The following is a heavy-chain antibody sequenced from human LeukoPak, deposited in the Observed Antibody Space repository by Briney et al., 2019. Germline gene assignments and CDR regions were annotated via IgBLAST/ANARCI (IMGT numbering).Heavy chain of an antibody. CDR2: IIPIFGTA. Sequence: ASVKVSCKASGGTFSSYAISWVRQAPGQGLEWMGGIIPIFGTANYAQKFQGRVTITTDESTSTAYMELSSLRSEDTAVYYCASYINRYYDFWSGYYYWGQGTLVTVSS. CDR3: ASYINRYYDFWSGYYY. D-gene: IGHD3-3*01. V-gene: IGHV1-69*05. CDR1: GGTFSSYA. J-gene: IGHJ4*02.